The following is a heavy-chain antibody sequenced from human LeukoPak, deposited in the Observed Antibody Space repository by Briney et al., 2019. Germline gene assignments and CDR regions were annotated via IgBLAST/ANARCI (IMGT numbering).Heavy chain of an antibody. V-gene: IGHV1-2*02. CDR3: ARVGSYYYDSSGHGWFDP. J-gene: IGHJ5*02. CDR1: GYTFTGYY. CDR2: INPNSGGT. Sequence: GASVKVSCKASGYTFTGYYMHWVRQAPGQGLEWMGWINPNSGGTNYAQKFQGRVTMTRDTSISTAYMELSRLRSDDTAVYYCARVGSYYYDSSGHGWFDPWGQGTLVTVSS. D-gene: IGHD3-22*01.